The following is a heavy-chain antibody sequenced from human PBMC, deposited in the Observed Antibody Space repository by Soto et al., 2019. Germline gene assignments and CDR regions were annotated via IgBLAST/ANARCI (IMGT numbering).Heavy chain of an antibody. Sequence: ASVKVSCKASGYTFTSYGISWVRQAPGQGLEWMGWISAYNGNTNYAQKLQGRVTMTTDTSTSTAYMELRSLRSDDPAVDDCARDCAVGYSSGCYAPYYYYGMDVWGQGTTVTVSS. D-gene: IGHD6-19*01. V-gene: IGHV1-18*01. J-gene: IGHJ6*02. CDR3: ARDCAVGYSSGCYAPYYYYGMDV. CDR1: GYTFTSYG. CDR2: ISAYNGNT.